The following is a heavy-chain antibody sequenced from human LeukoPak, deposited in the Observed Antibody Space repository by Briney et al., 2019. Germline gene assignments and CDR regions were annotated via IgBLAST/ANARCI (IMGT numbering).Heavy chain of an antibody. V-gene: IGHV4-59*01. CDR2: IYYSGST. CDR1: GGSISSYY. J-gene: IGHJ4*02. D-gene: IGHD2-21*01. CDR3: ARDMCGGDCYTHYFDY. Sequence: SETLSLTCTVSGGSISSYYWTWIRQPPGKGLEWIGYIYYSGSTNYNPSLKSRVTISVDTSKNQFSLKLSSVTAADTAVYYCARDMCGGDCYTHYFDYWGQGTLVTVSS.